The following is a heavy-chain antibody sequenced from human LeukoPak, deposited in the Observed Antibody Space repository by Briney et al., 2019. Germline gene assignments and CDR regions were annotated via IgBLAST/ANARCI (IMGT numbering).Heavy chain of an antibody. CDR3: ARAANYYGSGSYRDYYYFYMDV. CDR1: GFIFSDYF. Sequence: PGGSLRLSCAASGFIFSDYFMSWIRQAPGKGLEWISYISSSGSTIYYAGSVEGRFTISRDNAKNSMYLQMNSLRAEDTAVYYCARAANYYGSGSYRDYYYFYMDVWGKGTTVTVSS. D-gene: IGHD3-10*01. V-gene: IGHV3-11*04. J-gene: IGHJ6*03. CDR2: ISSSGSTI.